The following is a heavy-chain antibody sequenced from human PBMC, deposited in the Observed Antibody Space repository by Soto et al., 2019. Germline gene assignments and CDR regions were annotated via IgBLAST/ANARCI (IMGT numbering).Heavy chain of an antibody. Sequence: SETLSLTCTVSGGSISSYYCSWIRQPAWKGLEWTGRIYTSGITNYNPSLKSRVTMSVDTSKNQFSLKLSSVTAADTAVYYCARDRLWLRHRAFDILGQLTMVTFSS. J-gene: IGHJ3*02. CDR2: IYTSGIT. CDR3: ARDRLWLRHRAFDI. D-gene: IGHD5-18*01. CDR1: GGSISSYY. V-gene: IGHV4-4*07.